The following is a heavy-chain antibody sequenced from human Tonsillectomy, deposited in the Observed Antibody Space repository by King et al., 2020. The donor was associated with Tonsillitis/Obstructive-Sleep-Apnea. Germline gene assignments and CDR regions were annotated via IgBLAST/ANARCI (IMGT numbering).Heavy chain of an antibody. D-gene: IGHD3-10*01. Sequence: VQLVESGGGLVKPGRSLRLSCTASGFTFGDYAMSWFRQAPGKGLEWVGFIRSKAYGGTTEYAASVKGRFTISRDDSKSTAYLQMNSLRTVDTAVYYCTRCLYYGSGSYAFDIWGQGTMVTVSS. V-gene: IGHV3-49*05. CDR3: TRCLYYGSGSYAFDI. J-gene: IGHJ3*02. CDR1: GFTFGDYA. CDR2: IRSKAYGGTT.